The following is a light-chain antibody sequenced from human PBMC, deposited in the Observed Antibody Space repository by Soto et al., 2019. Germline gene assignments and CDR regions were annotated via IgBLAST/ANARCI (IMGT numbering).Light chain of an antibody. CDR2: GAT. CDR3: QQYGSSPQWT. J-gene: IGKJ1*01. V-gene: IGKV3-20*01. Sequence: EIVLTHSPGTLSLSPGERATLSCRASQSVSSSYLAWYQQKPGQAPRLLIYGATSRATGIPDRFSGSGSGTDFTLTISRLEPEDFAVYYCQQYGSSPQWTFGQGTKV. CDR1: QSVSSSY.